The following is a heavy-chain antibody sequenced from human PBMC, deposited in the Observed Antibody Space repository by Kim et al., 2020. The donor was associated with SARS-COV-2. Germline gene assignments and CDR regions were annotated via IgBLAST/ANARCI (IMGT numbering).Heavy chain of an antibody. D-gene: IGHD3-22*01. Sequence: SETLSLTCTVSGGSISDSGYYWGCVRQSPGKGLQWIGSIYATGTTYYSGITYYNPSLESRVTISVDTSKNQFSLSLSSVTDADTAVYYCASAPNSGSYLDAFDVWGHGTKVTVSS. CDR1: GGSISDSGYY. J-gene: IGHJ3*01. V-gene: IGHV4-39*01. CDR2: IYATGTTYYSGIT. CDR3: ASAPNSGSYLDAFDV.